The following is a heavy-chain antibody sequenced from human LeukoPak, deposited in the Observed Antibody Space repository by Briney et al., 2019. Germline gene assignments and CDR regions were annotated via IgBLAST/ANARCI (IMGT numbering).Heavy chain of an antibody. J-gene: IGHJ6*02. V-gene: IGHV3-53*01. CDR1: GITVSSNY. D-gene: IGHD4-17*01. CDR3: ARDPRTTGKSNYGMDV. Sequence: GGSLRLSCAASGITVSSNYMSWVRQPPGKGLEWVSIIYSGGTTYYADSVQGRFTISKDNSKNTVYLQMNSLRVEDTAVYYCARDPRTTGKSNYGMDVWGQGTTVTVSS. CDR2: IYSGGTT.